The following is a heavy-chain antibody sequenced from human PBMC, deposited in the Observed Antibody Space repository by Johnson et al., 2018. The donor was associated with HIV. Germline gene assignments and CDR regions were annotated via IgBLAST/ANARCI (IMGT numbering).Heavy chain of an antibody. J-gene: IGHJ3*02. D-gene: IGHD2-21*01. V-gene: IGHV3-11*04. CDR2: ISSSGSTI. CDR1: GFTFSDYY. Sequence: QVQLVESGGGVVQPGRSLRLSCAASGFTFSDYYMSWIRQAPGKGLEWVSYISSSGSTIYYADSVKGRFTISRDNAKNSLYLQMNSLRAEDTAVYYCAKDLIAPAAFDIWGQGTMVTVSS. CDR3: AKDLIAPAAFDI.